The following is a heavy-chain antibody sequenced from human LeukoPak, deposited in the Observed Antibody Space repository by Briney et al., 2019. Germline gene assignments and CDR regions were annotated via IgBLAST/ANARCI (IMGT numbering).Heavy chain of an antibody. Sequence: PGGSLRLSCAASGFIFSRYWMSWIRQAPGKGLEWVANINQDGSENYYVDSVKGRFTISRDNVKNSLYLQMNSLRAEDTAVYYCVRASAGIAVVGRFDPWGQGTLVTVSS. D-gene: IGHD6-19*01. CDR2: INQDGSEN. CDR1: GFIFSRYW. V-gene: IGHV3-7*01. CDR3: VRASAGIAVVGRFDP. J-gene: IGHJ5*02.